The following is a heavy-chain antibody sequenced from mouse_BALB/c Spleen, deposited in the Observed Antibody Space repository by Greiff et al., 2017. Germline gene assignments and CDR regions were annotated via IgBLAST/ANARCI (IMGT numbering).Heavy chain of an antibody. CDR2: ISSGGSYT. CDR1: GFTFSSYA. V-gene: IGHV5-9-3*01. CDR3: ARQPWFAY. J-gene: IGHJ3*01. Sequence: EVMLVESGGGLVKPGGSLKLSCAASGFTFSSYAMSWVRQTPEKRLEWVATISSGGSYTYYPDSVKGRFTIPRDNAKNTLYLQMSSLRSEDTAMYYCARQPWFAYWGQGTLVTVSA.